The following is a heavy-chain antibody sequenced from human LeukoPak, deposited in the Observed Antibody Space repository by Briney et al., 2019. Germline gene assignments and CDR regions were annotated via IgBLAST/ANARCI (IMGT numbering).Heavy chain of an antibody. V-gene: IGHV4-39*01. CDR3: ARPSGYYQYYFDY. CDR1: GGSISSSSYY. J-gene: IGHJ4*02. Sequence: SETLSLTCTVSGGSISSSSYYWGWIRQPPGRGLEWIGSIYYSGSTYYNPSLKSRVTISVDTSKNQFSLKLSSVTAADTAVYYCARPSGYYQYYFDYWGQGTLVTVSS. CDR2: IYYSGST. D-gene: IGHD3-22*01.